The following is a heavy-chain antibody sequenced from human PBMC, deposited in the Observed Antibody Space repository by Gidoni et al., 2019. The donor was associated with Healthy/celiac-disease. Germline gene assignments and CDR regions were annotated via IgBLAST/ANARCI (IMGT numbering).Heavy chain of an antibody. CDR2: IYCDDDK. CDR3: AHMGDYTTLRAFDI. V-gene: IGHV2-5*02. J-gene: IGHJ3*02. D-gene: IGHD2-2*02. Sequence: QITLKEAGPTLVKPTQTLAQTCAFSGFSLRTSGVGGGWLRQPPGKALEWLALIYCDDDKRYSPSLKRMLTITKDTSKHQVVLTMTNMDPVDTATYYCAHMGDYTTLRAFDIWGQGTMVTVSS. CDR1: GFSLRTSGVG.